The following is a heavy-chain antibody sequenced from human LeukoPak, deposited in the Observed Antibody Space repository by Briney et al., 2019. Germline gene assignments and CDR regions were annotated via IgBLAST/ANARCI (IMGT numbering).Heavy chain of an antibody. Sequence: SETLSLTCTLSGGSISSSSYYWGWIRQPPGKGLEWIGSIYYSGSTYYNPSLKSRVTISVDTSKNQFSLKLSSVTAADTAVYYCARDSYYYDSSGYYHLDYWGQGTLVTVSS. CDR3: ARDSYYYDSSGYYHLDY. J-gene: IGHJ4*02. CDR1: GGSISSSSYY. V-gene: IGHV4-39*07. D-gene: IGHD3-22*01. CDR2: IYYSGST.